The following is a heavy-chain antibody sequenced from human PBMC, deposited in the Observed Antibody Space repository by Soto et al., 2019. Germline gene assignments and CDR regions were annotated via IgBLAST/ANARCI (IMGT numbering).Heavy chain of an antibody. D-gene: IGHD3-22*01. CDR2: IYWDDDK. V-gene: IGHV2-5*02. Sequence: SGPTLVKPTQTLTLTCTFSGFSLSTSGVGVGWIRQPPGKALEWLALIYWDDDKRYSPSLKSRLTITKDTSKNQVVLTMTNMDPVDTTTYYCAHTPVDYYEDAFDIWGQGTMVTVSS. CDR1: GFSLSTSGVG. CDR3: AHTPVDYYEDAFDI. J-gene: IGHJ3*02.